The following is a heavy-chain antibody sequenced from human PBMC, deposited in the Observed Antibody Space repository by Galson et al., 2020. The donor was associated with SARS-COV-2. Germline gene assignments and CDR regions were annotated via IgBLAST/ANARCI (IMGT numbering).Heavy chain of an antibody. CDR1: GFTFSNAW. J-gene: IGHJ4*02. CDR3: TTASLELRPYFVD. CDR2: IKSKTDGGTT. D-gene: IGHD1-7*01. Sequence: GESLKISCAASGFTFSNAWMNWVRQAPGKGLEWVGRIKSKTDGGTTDYAAPVKGRFTISRDDSKNTLYLQMNSLKTEDTAVYYCTTASLELRPYFVDWGQGTLVTVSS. V-gene: IGHV3-15*07.